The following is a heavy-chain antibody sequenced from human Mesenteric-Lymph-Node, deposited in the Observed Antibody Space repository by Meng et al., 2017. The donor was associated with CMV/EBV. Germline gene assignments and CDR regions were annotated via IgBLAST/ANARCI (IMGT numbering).Heavy chain of an antibody. J-gene: IGHJ5*02. Sequence: SETLSLTCAVYGGSFSGYYWSWIRQPPGKGLEWIGEINHSGGTNYNPSLKSRVTISVDTSKNQFSLKLNSVTAADTAMYYCAKFSNWNYGADWFDPWGQGTLVTVSS. CDR2: INHSGGT. CDR3: AKFSNWNYGADWFDP. CDR1: GGSFSGYY. D-gene: IGHD1-7*01. V-gene: IGHV4-34*01.